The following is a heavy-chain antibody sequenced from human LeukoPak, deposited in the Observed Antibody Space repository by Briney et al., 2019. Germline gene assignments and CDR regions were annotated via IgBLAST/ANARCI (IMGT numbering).Heavy chain of an antibody. V-gene: IGHV3-21*01. CDR2: ISSSSSYI. CDR1: GFTFSSYS. D-gene: IGHD5-24*01. J-gene: IGHJ4*02. CDR3: ARDPPSPVNRDVHFDY. Sequence: GGSLRLSCAASGFTFSSYSMNWVRQAPGRGLEWVSSISSSSSYIYYADSVKGRFTISRDNAKNSLYLQMNSLRAEDTAVYYCARDPPSPVNRDVHFDYWGQGSLVTVSS.